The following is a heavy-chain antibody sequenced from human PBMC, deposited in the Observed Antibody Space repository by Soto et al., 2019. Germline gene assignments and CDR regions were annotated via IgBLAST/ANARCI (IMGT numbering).Heavy chain of an antibody. V-gene: IGHV3-23*01. D-gene: IGHD2-21*02. CDR1: GFTFSSYA. CDR2: ISGSGGST. CDR3: VRGDKGGFDL. J-gene: IGHJ3*01. Sequence: SLRLSCAASGFTFSSYAMSWVRQAPGKGLEWVSAISGSGGSTYYADSVKGRFTIPRDNSKNTLYLQMSSLRAEDTAVYYCVRGDKGGFDLWGQGTTVTVSS.